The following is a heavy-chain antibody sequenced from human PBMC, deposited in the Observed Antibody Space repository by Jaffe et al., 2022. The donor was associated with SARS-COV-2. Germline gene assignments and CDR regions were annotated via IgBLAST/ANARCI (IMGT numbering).Heavy chain of an antibody. CDR3: TSSTMFFDWSNKLGFDP. D-gene: IGHD3-9*01. J-gene: IGHJ5*02. CDR1: GFTFSGSA. V-gene: IGHV3-73*01. CDR2: IRSKANSYAT. Sequence: EVQLVESGGGLVQPGGSLKLSCAASGFTFSGSAMHWVRQASGKGLEWVGRIRSKANSYATAYAASVKGRFTISRDDSKNTAYLQMNSLKTEDTAVYYCTSSTMFFDWSNKLGFDPWGQGTLVTVSS.